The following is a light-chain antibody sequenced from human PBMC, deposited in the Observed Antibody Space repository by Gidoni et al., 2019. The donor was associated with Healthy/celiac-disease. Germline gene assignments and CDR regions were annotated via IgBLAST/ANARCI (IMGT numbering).Light chain of an antibody. V-gene: IGKV3-20*01. J-gene: IGKJ1*01. Sequence: EIVLPQSPGTLSLSPGERATLSCRASQSVSSSYLAWYQQKPGQAPRLLIYGASSRATGIPDRFSGSGSGTDFTLTISRLEPEDLAVYYCQQYGSSGTFGQGTKVEIK. CDR2: GAS. CDR3: QQYGSSGT. CDR1: QSVSSSY.